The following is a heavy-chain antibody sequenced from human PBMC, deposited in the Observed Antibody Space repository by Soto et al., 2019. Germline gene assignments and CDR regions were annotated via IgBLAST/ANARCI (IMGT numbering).Heavy chain of an antibody. CDR1: GYSFTSYW. J-gene: IGHJ4*02. CDR3: ARPRRSGYYYPYYFDY. V-gene: IGHV5-51*01. D-gene: IGHD3-22*01. CDR2: IYPGDSDT. Sequence: EVQLVQSGAEVKKPGESLKISCKGSGYSFTSYWIGWVRQMPGKGLEWMGIIYPGDSDTRYSPSFQGQVTISADKSISTAYLQWSSLKASDTAMYYCARPRRSGYYYPYYFDYWGQGTLVTVSS.